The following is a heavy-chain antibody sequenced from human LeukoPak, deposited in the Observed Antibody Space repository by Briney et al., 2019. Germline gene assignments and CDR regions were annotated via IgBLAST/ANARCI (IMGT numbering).Heavy chain of an antibody. CDR1: QFTFSNYW. D-gene: IGHD6-19*01. J-gene: IGHJ4*02. V-gene: IGHV3-74*01. Sequence: GGSLRLSCAASQFTFSNYWMHRVRQAPGKGLVWVSRISTDGTRTDYADSVKGRFTVSRDNAKNTLFLQMNSLRAEDTVVYYCAREGITVAGTEFDYWGQGTLVTVSS. CDR2: ISTDGTRT. CDR3: AREGITVAGTEFDY.